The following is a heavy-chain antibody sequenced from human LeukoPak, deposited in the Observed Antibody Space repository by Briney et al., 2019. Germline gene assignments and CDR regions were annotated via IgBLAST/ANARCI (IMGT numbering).Heavy chain of an antibody. CDR1: GYTLTGYY. D-gene: IGHD5-18*01. J-gene: IGHJ4*02. CDR2: IDLNSGDT. Sequence: ASVKVSCKASGYTLTGYYIHWVRQAPGQGLEWMGWIDLNSGDTKYAQKFQGRVTMTRDTSINTAYMELNWLRSDDTAMFYCARSGYDYGYVYLDHWGQGTLVTVSS. CDR3: ARSGYDYGYVYLDH. V-gene: IGHV1-2*02.